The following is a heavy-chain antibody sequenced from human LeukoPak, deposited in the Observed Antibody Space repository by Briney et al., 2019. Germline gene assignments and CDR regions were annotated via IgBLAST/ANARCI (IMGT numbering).Heavy chain of an antibody. V-gene: IGHV4-59*08. CDR3: ARRGRSGYSLAYYFDY. CDR2: IYYSGST. J-gene: IGHJ4*02. Sequence: SETLSLTCTVSGGSISSYYWSWIRQPPGKGLEWIGYIYYSGSTNYNPSLKSRVTVSVDTSKNQFSLKLSSVTAADTAVYYCARRGRSGYSLAYYFDYWGQGTLVTVSS. D-gene: IGHD3-3*01. CDR1: GGSISSYY.